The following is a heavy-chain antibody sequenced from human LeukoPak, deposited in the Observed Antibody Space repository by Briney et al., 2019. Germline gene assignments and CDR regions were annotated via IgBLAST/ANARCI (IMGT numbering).Heavy chain of an antibody. D-gene: IGHD5-18*01. Sequence: PSQTLSLTCTVSGGSISSGDYSWSWIRQPPGKGLEWIGYIYYSGSTYYNPSLKSRVTVSVDTSKNQFSLKLSSVTAADTAVYYCARGRGYSYGPPWFDPWGQGTLVTVSS. CDR2: IYYSGST. CDR1: GGSISSGDYS. CDR3: ARGRGYSYGPPWFDP. V-gene: IGHV4-30-4*01. J-gene: IGHJ5*02.